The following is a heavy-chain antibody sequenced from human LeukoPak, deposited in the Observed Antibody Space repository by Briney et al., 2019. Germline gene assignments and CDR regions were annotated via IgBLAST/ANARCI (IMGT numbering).Heavy chain of an antibody. CDR3: SRGVGATDS. V-gene: IGHV3-74*01. D-gene: IGHD1-26*01. J-gene: IGHJ4*02. CDR2: ITSDGSST. CDR1: GFTFSSYW. Sequence: GGSLRLSCTASGFTFSSYWMHWVRQAPGKGLEWVSRITSDGSSTSHADSVKGRVTISRDNAKNTLYLQMNSLRAEDTAVYYCSRGVGATDSWGQGTLVTVSS.